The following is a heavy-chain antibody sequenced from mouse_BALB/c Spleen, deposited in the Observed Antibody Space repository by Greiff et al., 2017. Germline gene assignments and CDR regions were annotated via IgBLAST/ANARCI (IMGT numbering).Heavy chain of an antibody. CDR1: GYSITSDYA. CDR3: ARSEDYYGSSPFAY. D-gene: IGHD1-1*01. CDR2: ISYSGST. Sequence: EVHLVESGPGLVKPSQSLSLTCTVTGYSITSDYAWNWIRQFPGNKLEWMGYISYSGSTSYNPSLKSRISITRDTSKNQFFLQLNSVTTEDTATYYCARSEDYYGSSPFAYWGQGTLVTVSA. J-gene: IGHJ3*01. V-gene: IGHV3-2*02.